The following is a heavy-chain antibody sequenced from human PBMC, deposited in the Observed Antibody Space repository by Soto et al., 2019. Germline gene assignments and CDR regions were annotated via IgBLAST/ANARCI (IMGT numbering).Heavy chain of an antibody. CDR3: ASQAPLLGGDYNWFDP. J-gene: IGHJ5*02. CDR2: IIPIFGTA. Sequence: ASVKVSCKASGGTFSSYAISWVRQAPGQGLEWMGGIIPIFGTANYAQKFQGRVTITADESTSTAYMELSSLRSEDTAVYYCASQAPLLGGDYNWFDPWGQGTLVTVSS. V-gene: IGHV1-69*13. CDR1: GGTFSSYA. D-gene: IGHD1-26*01.